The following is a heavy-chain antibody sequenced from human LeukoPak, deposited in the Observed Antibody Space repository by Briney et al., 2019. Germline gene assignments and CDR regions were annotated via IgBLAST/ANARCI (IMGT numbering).Heavy chain of an antibody. V-gene: IGHV1-2*02. CDR3: ARVSLNFWSGYRTKKFDY. CDR2: INPNSGGT. J-gene: IGHJ4*02. Sequence: ASVKVSCKASGYTFTCYYMHWVRQAPGQGLEWMGWINPNSGGTNYAQKFQGRVTMTRDTSISTAYMELSRLRSDDTAVYYCARVSLNFWSGYRTKKFDYWGQGTLVTVSS. D-gene: IGHD3-3*01. CDR1: GYTFTCYY.